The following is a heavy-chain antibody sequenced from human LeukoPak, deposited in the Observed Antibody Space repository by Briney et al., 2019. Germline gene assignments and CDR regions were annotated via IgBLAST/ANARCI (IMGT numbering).Heavy chain of an antibody. CDR2: INPNSGGT. CDR3: AREAGWFDP. CDR1: GYTFTGYY. V-gene: IGHV1-2*06. Sequence: ASVKVSCKASGYTFTGYYMHWVRQAPGQGLEWMGRINPNSGGTNYAQKFQGRVTITRDTSASTAYVELSSLRSEDTAVYYCAREAGWFDPWGQGTLVTVSS. J-gene: IGHJ5*02.